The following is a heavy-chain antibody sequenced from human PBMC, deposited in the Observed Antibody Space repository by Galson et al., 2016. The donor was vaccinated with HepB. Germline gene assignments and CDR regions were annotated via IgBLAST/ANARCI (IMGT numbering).Heavy chain of an antibody. CDR3: ARAVRIAALPLRGWFDP. CDR2: MNYSGSP. D-gene: IGHD6-6*01. V-gene: IGHV4-31*03. CDR1: GGSISSGAYY. J-gene: IGHJ5*02. Sequence: LSLTCTVSGGSISSGAYYWSWIRQHPGKGLEWIAYMNYSGSPYYNPSLKSRVSISIDTSKNQFSLKLSSVTAADTAVYYCARAVRIAALPLRGWFDPWGQGTLVIVSS.